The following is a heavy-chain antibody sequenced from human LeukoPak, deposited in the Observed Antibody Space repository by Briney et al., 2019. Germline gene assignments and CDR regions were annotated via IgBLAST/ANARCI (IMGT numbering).Heavy chain of an antibody. J-gene: IGHJ4*02. Sequence: GGSLRLSCVASGFAVSGNYMSWVRQAPGKGLEWVAVISYDGSNKYYADSVKGRFTISRDNSKNTLYLQMNSLRAEDTAVYYCAKGYSSGSDYWGQGTLVTVSS. CDR1: GFAVSGNY. CDR3: AKGYSSGSDY. CDR2: ISYDGSNK. V-gene: IGHV3-30*18. D-gene: IGHD6-19*01.